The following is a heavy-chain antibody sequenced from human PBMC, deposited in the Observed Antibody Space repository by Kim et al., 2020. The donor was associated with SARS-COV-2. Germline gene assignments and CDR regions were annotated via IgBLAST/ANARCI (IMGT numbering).Heavy chain of an antibody. CDR1: GFTFSSYE. D-gene: IGHD3-3*01. Sequence: GGSLRLSCAASGFTFSSYEMNWVRQAPGKGLEWVSYISSSGSTIYYVDSVKGRFTISRDNAKNSLYLQMNSLRAEDTAVYYCARDAVKGYDFWSGYYGYYYYYMDVWGKGTTVTVSS. J-gene: IGHJ6*03. CDR3: ARDAVKGYDFWSGYYGYYYYYMDV. V-gene: IGHV3-48*03. CDR2: ISSSGSTI.